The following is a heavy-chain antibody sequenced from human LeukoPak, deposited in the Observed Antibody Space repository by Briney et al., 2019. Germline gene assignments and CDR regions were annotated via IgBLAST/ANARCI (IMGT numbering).Heavy chain of an antibody. D-gene: IGHD4-17*01. CDR1: GFTFDGYA. V-gene: IGHV3-9*01. CDR3: AKDAYGDYSNWFDP. Sequence: GGSLRLSCAASGFTFDGYAMHWVRQAPGKGLEWVSGISWNSGSIGYADSVKGRFTISRDNAKNSLYLQMNSLRAEDTALYYCAKDAYGDYSNWFDPWGQGTLVTVSS. J-gene: IGHJ5*02. CDR2: ISWNSGSI.